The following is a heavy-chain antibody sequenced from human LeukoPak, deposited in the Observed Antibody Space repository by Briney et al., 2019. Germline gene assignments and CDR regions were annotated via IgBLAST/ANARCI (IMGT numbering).Heavy chain of an antibody. CDR2: ISSSSSYI. D-gene: IGHD3-16*02. CDR3: ARDRGYYDYVWGSYQGESYFDY. Sequence: GGSLRLSCAASGFTFSSYSMNWVRQAPGKGLEWVSSISSSSSYIYYADSVKGRFTISRDNAKNSLYLQMNSLRAEDTAVYYCARDRGYYDYVWGSYQGESYFDYWGQGTLVTVSS. CDR1: GFTFSSYS. J-gene: IGHJ4*02. V-gene: IGHV3-21*01.